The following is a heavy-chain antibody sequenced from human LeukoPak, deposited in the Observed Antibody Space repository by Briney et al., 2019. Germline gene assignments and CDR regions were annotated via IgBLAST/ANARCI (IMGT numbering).Heavy chain of an antibody. V-gene: IGHV3-48*03. CDR2: ISSSGSTI. CDR3: ATDTDMGND. Sequence: GGSLRLSCAASGFTFSSYEMNWVRQAPGKGLEWVSYISSSGSTIYYADSVKGRFTISRDNTKNSLYLQMDSLRVEDTAVYYCATDTDMGNDWGQGTLVTVSS. CDR1: GFTFSSYE. J-gene: IGHJ4*02. D-gene: IGHD1-1*01.